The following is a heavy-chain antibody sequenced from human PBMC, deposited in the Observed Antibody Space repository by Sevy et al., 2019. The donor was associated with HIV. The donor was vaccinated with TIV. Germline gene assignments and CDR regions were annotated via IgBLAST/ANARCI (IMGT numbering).Heavy chain of an antibody. D-gene: IGHD6-13*01. J-gene: IGHJ4*02. Sequence: GGSLRLSCAASGFTFSDHYMEWVRQAPGKGLEWIGRIRNKADSYTTEYAASVKGRFTISRDDSKNSLYLLMNSLKTEDTAVYYCATHAGIAAAGRVFDYWGQGTLVTVSS. CDR3: ATHAGIAAAGRVFDY. V-gene: IGHV3-72*01. CDR1: GFTFSDHY. CDR2: IRNKADSYTT.